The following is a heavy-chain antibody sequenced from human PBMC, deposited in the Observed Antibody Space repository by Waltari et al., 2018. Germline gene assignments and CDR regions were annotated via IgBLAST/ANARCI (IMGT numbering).Heavy chain of an antibody. J-gene: IGHJ4*02. CDR3: ARRGYYDSSGYYPNAFFFDY. CDR1: GGSISSHY. Sequence: QVQLQESGPGLVKPSETLSLTCTVSGGSISSHYWSWIRQPPGQGLEWIGYIYYSGSTNYNPSLKSRVTISVDTSKNQFSLKLSSVTAADTAVYYCARRGYYDSSGYYPNAFFFDYWGQGTLVTVSS. V-gene: IGHV4-59*11. D-gene: IGHD3-22*01. CDR2: IYYSGST.